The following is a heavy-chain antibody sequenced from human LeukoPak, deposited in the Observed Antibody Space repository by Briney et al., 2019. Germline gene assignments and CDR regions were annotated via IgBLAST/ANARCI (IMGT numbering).Heavy chain of an antibody. J-gene: IGHJ6*03. V-gene: IGHV1-69*01. CDR3: ASELRTVGYYYMDV. Sequence: SVKVSCKASGGTFSSYAISWLRQAPGQGLEWMGGIIPIFGTANYAQKFQGRVTITADESTSTAYMELSSLRSEDTAVYYCASELRTVGYYYMDVWGKGTTVTVSS. D-gene: IGHD5-12*01. CDR2: IIPIFGTA. CDR1: GGTFSSYA.